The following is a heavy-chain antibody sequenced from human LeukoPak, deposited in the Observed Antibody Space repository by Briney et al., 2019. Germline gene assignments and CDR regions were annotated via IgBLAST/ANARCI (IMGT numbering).Heavy chain of an antibody. CDR1: GYTFTGYY. D-gene: IGHD5-12*01. Sequence: ASVKVSCKASGYTFTGYYMHWVRQAPGQGLEWMGWINPNSGGTNYAQKFQGRVTMTRDTSISTAYMELSRLRSDDTAAYYCARDRGSGYDWSYWGHGTLVTVSS. V-gene: IGHV1-2*02. CDR3: ARDRGSGYDWSY. J-gene: IGHJ4*01. CDR2: INPNSGGT.